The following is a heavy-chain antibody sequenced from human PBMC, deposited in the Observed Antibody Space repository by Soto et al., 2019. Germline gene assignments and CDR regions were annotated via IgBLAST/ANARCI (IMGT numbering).Heavy chain of an antibody. Sequence: LRLSCAASGFTFSSYGMHWVRHAPGKGLEWVAVISYDGSNKYYADSVKGRFTISRDNSKNTLYLQMNSLRAEDTAVYYCAKDTYYYDDFWTDPSNPMDVGSQEPNVTVSS. CDR3: AKDTYYYDDFWTDPSNPMDV. CDR2: ISYDGSNK. CDR1: GFTFSSYG. J-gene: IGHJ6*02. V-gene: IGHV3-30*18. D-gene: IGHD3-3*01.